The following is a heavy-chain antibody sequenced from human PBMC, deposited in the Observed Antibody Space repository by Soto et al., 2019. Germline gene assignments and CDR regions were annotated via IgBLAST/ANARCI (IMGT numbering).Heavy chain of an antibody. D-gene: IGHD3-16*01. Sequence: PGGSLRLSCAASGFTFSSYGMSWVRQAPGKGLEWVSAISGSGGSTYYADSVKGRFTISRDNSKNTLYLQMNSLRAEDTAVYYCAKTSSYYDYVWGSYRNWFDPWGQGTLVTVSS. CDR1: GFTFSSYG. CDR2: ISGSGGST. J-gene: IGHJ5*02. V-gene: IGHV3-23*01. CDR3: AKTSSYYDYVWGSYRNWFDP.